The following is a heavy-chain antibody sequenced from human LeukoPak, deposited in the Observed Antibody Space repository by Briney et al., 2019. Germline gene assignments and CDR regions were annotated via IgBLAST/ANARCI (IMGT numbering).Heavy chain of an antibody. CDR1: GFTVSSNY. J-gene: IGHJ4*02. D-gene: IGHD3-3*01. CDR2: IYSGGNT. Sequence: GGSLRLSCAASGFTVSSNYMTWVRQAPGKGLEWVSVIYSGGNTYYADSVKGRFTISRDNSENTLFLQMNSLRAEDTAVYYCARVPYYDLWSGPGYFDYWGQGTLVTVSA. V-gene: IGHV3-66*01. CDR3: ARVPYYDLWSGPGYFDY.